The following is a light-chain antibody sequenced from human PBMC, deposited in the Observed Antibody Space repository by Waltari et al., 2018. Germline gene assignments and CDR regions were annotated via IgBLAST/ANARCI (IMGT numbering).Light chain of an antibody. Sequence: EIVLTQSTGTLSLSPGERATLSCRASQSVSRTLAWYQQKPGQAPRLLIYDASRRASGIPDRFSGSGSGTDFSLTISRLEPEDFAWYFCQKYGTLPATFGQGTKVEIK. CDR3: QKYGTLPAT. CDR1: QSVSRT. CDR2: DAS. J-gene: IGKJ1*01. V-gene: IGKV3-20*01.